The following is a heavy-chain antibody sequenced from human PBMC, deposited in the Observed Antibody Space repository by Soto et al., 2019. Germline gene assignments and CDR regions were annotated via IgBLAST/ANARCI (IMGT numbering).Heavy chain of an antibody. CDR1: GFTFSSYG. V-gene: IGHV3-33*01. Sequence: GGSLRLSCAASGFTFSSYGMHWVRQAPGKGLEWVAVIWYDGSNKYYADSVKGRFTISRDNSKNTLYLQMNSLRAEDTAVYYCARGPLLYTSLRYYYYYYMDVWGKGTTVTVSS. CDR2: IWYDGSNK. D-gene: IGHD2-8*01. CDR3: ARGPLLYTSLRYYYYYYMDV. J-gene: IGHJ6*03.